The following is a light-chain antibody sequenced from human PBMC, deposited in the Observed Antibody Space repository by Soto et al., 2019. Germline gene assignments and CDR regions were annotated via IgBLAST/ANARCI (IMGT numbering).Light chain of an antibody. CDR3: QQNSKKAYT. J-gene: IGKJ2*01. CDR2: AAS. CDR1: QYISTY. Sequence: DIQMTQSPSSLSASVGDRVTITCQASQYISTYLNWYQQKPGKPPKFLIYAASNLQSGVPPRFSGSGSGTDFALTISSLQPEDFATSYCQQNSKKAYTFGQGTRLEIK. V-gene: IGKV1-39*01.